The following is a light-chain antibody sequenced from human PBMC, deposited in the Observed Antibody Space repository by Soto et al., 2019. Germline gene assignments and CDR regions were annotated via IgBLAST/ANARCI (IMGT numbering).Light chain of an antibody. CDR3: QQYDSSPFT. V-gene: IGKV3-20*01. Sequence: EIVLTQSPGTLSLSPGERATLSCRASQSVSSSYLAWYQQKLGQAPRLLIYGASSRATGIPDRFSGSGSGTDFTLTISRLEPEDFAVYYCQQYDSSPFTFGPGTKVDFK. J-gene: IGKJ3*01. CDR2: GAS. CDR1: QSVSSSY.